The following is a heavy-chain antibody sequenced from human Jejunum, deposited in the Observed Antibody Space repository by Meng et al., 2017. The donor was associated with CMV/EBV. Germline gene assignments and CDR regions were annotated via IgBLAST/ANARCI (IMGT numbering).Heavy chain of an antibody. CDR1: ACSIGGYY. CDR3: ARESGSYYWFDP. V-gene: IGHV4-4*07. J-gene: IGHJ5*02. Sequence: QESGPGMVKSCGTLSLTCFVSACSIGGYYWSWIRQPAGKGLEWIGRIYTSGSTHYNPSLKSRLTMSVDLSNNQISLKLRSVTAADTAVYYCARESGSYYWFDPWGQGTLVTVSS. CDR2: IYTSGST. D-gene: IGHD1-26*01.